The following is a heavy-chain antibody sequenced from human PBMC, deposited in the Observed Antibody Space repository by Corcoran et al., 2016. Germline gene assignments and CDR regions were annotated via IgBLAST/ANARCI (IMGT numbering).Heavy chain of an antibody. CDR2: ISAYNGNT. V-gene: IGHV1-18*01. J-gene: IGHJ4*02. CDR1: GYTFTSYG. Sequence: QVQLVQSGAEVKKPGASVKVSCKASGYTFTSYGISWVRQAPGQGLEWMGWISAYNGNTNYAQKLQGRVTMTTDTSTSTAYMELRSLGSDDTAVYYCARDGGPTTVVNLSRTKGFDYWGQGTLVTVSS. CDR3: ARDGGPTTVVNLSRTKGFDY. D-gene: IGHD4-17*01.